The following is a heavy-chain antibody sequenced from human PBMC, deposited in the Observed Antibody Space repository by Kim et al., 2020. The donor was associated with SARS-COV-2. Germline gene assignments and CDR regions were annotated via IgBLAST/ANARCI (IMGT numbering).Heavy chain of an antibody. CDR1: GYNFTSYW. J-gene: IGHJ4*02. CDR2: IDPSDSYT. V-gene: IGHV5-10-1*01. CDR3: ARRFGGPMGNDY. D-gene: IGHD7-27*01. Sequence: GESLKISCKGSGYNFTSYWIAWVRQMPGKGLEWMGMIDPSDSYTTYSPSFQGHVNISADKSISTAYLQWSSLKASDTAMYYCARRFGGPMGNDYWGQGTLVSVSS.